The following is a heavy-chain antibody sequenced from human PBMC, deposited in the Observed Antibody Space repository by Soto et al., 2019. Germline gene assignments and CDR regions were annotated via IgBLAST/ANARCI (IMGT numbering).Heavy chain of an antibody. CDR1: GFTFSSYE. Sequence: GGSLRLSCAASGFTFSSYEMHWVRQAPGKGLEWGSYISSSGSTIYYADSVKGRFTISRDNAKNSLCLQMNSLRAEDTAVYYCAREVPRGVEVCGQGTTVTVSS. V-gene: IGHV3-48*03. J-gene: IGHJ6*02. CDR3: AREVPRGVEV. CDR2: ISSSGSTI.